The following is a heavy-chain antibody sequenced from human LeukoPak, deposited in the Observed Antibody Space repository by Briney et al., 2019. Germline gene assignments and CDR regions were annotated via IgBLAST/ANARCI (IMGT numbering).Heavy chain of an antibody. CDR1: GGSISGYY. J-gene: IGHJ4*02. D-gene: IGHD4-23*01. V-gene: IGHV4-59*01. CDR3: ARNGGNFDY. CDR2: IYHSGST. Sequence: SETLSLTCTVPGGSISGYYWCWIRQPPGKELEWIGYIYHSGSTHYNPSLKRRVTISVDTTKNQFALKLSSVTAADTTVYDCARNGGNFDYWGQGTLVTVSS.